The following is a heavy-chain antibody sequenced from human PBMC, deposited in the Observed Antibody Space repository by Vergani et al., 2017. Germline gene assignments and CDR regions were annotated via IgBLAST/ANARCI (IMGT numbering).Heavy chain of an antibody. D-gene: IGHD2-2*01. Sequence: QVQLQESGPGLVKPSQTLSLTCTVSGGSISSGGYYWSWIRQHPGKGLEWIGYIYYSGCTYYNPSLKSRVTISVDTSKNQFSLKLSSVTAADTAVYYCARYCSSTSCQTGFDYWGQGTLVTVSS. J-gene: IGHJ4*02. CDR1: GGSISSGGYY. CDR2: IYYSGCT. V-gene: IGHV4-30-4*08. CDR3: ARYCSSTSCQTGFDY.